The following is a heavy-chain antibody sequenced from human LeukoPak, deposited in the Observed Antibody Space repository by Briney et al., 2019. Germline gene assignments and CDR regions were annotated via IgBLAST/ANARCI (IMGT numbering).Heavy chain of an antibody. CDR3: ARLLAAPYYINF. D-gene: IGHD6-25*01. CDR2: IHPRDSDT. V-gene: IGHV5-51*01. Sequence: GKSLKISCKGSGYKFTNYWIAWVRQMPGQGLEWLGIIHPRDSDTRYSPSFQGQVSISVDTSIDTAYLQWSSVKASDTAMYYCARLLAAPYYINFWGQGTLVTVSS. CDR1: GYKFTNYW. J-gene: IGHJ4*02.